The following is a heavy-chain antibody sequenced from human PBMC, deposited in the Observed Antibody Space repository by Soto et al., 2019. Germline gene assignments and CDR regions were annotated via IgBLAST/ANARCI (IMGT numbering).Heavy chain of an antibody. V-gene: IGHV3-30*18. CDR1: GFTFSSYG. Sequence: QPGGSLRLSCAASGFTFSSYGIHWVRQAPGKGLEWVAVISYDGSNKYYADSVKGRFTISRDNSKNTLYLQMNSLRAEDTAVYYCAKAGKNHYYVMDVWGQGTTVTVSS. CDR3: AKAGKNHYYVMDV. CDR2: ISYDGSNK. J-gene: IGHJ6*02.